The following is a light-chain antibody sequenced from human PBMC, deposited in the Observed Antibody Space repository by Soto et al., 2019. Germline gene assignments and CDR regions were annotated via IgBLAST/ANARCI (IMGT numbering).Light chain of an antibody. J-gene: IGKJ4*01. V-gene: IGKV3-20*01. Sequence: EIVLTQTPATLSLSPGERGTLSCWASQNFSSYLAWEQQKPGQAPRLLINGESSRDNGIPDRFSGSGSGTDFTPTISILEPEDFALYYCQQYGDSPLTFGGGA. CDR3: QQYGDSPLT. CDR1: QNFSSY. CDR2: GES.